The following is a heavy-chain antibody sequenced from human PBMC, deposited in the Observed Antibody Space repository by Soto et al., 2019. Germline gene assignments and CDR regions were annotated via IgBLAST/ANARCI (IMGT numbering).Heavy chain of an antibody. J-gene: IGHJ4*02. CDR3: ARDFYYYGSGTMGGYFDY. Sequence: EVQLVESGGGLVQPGGSLRLSCAASGITVSSNYMSWVRQAPGKGLEWVSVIYSGGSTYYADSVKGRFTISRDNSKNTLYLQMNSLRAEDTAVYYCARDFYYYGSGTMGGYFDYWGKGTLVTVSS. CDR2: IYSGGST. V-gene: IGHV3-66*01. D-gene: IGHD3-10*01. CDR1: GITVSSNY.